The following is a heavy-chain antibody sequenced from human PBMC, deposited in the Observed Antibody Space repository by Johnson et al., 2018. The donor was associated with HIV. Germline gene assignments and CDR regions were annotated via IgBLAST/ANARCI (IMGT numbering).Heavy chain of an antibody. CDR3: ARDGMIEGTFDI. V-gene: IGHV3-20*04. J-gene: IGHJ3*02. CDR2: INWNGGST. Sequence: VLLVESGGGVVQPGRSLRLSCAASGFTFDEYGLSWVRQVPGKGLEWVSGINWNGGSTNYADSVKGRFTISRDNAKNSLYLQRNSLRAEETAVYYCARDGMIEGTFDIWGQGTMVTVSS. D-gene: IGHD3-22*01. CDR1: GFTFDEYG.